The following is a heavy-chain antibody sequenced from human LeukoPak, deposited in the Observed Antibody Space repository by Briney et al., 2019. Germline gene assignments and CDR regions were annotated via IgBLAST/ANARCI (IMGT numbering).Heavy chain of an antibody. CDR1: GFTFSSYA. V-gene: IGHV3-23*01. Sequence: GGSLRLSCAASGFTFSSYAMSWVRQAPGKGLEWVSAISGSGGSTYYADSVKGRFTISRDNSKNTLYLQMNSLRAEDTAVYYCAKWLIVVVTRPWSEDYWGQGTLVTVSS. CDR3: AKWLIVVVTRPWSEDY. CDR2: ISGSGGST. J-gene: IGHJ4*02. D-gene: IGHD3-22*01.